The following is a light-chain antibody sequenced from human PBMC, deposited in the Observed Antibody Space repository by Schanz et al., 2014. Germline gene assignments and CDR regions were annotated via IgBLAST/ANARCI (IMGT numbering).Light chain of an antibody. V-gene: IGLV2-23*03. CDR1: TISCSGT. CDR3: SSYAGTNNFGV. CDR2: EGS. J-gene: IGLJ3*02. Sequence: QSALTQPASVSGSPGQSITISCSGTTISCSGTRSDVGIYNLVSPPKFMIYEGSKGPSGVSNRFSVSRSGDTASLTISGLQAEDEADYYCSSYAGTNNFGVFGGGTKLTVL.